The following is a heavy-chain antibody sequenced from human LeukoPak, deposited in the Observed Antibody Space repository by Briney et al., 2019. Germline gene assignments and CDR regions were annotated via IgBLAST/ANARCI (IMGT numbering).Heavy chain of an antibody. CDR2: IYYSGST. J-gene: IGHJ4*02. D-gene: IGHD5-18*01. CDR1: GDSISGSPYY. V-gene: IGHV4-39*07. Sequence: SETLSLTCTVSGDSISGSPYYWGWIRQPPGKGLEWIGSIYYSGSTYYNPSLKSRVTISVDTSKNQFSLKLSSVTAADTAVYYCARGFTAMVCFDYWGQGTLVTVSS. CDR3: ARGFTAMVCFDY.